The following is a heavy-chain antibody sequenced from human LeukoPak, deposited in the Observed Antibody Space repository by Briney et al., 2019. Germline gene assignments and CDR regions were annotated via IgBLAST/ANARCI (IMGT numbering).Heavy chain of an antibody. CDR3: AGSYCSSTSCYTPVDY. Sequence: GGSLRLSCAASGFTFSSYAMHWVRQAPGKGLEWVAVISYDGSNKYYADSVKGRFTISRDNSKNTLYLQMNSLRAEDTAVYYCAGSYCSSTSCYTPVDYWGQGTLVTVSS. J-gene: IGHJ4*02. CDR2: ISYDGSNK. D-gene: IGHD2-2*02. V-gene: IGHV3-30-3*01. CDR1: GFTFSSYA.